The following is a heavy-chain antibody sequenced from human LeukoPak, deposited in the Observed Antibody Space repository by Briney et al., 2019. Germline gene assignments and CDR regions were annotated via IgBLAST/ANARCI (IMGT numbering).Heavy chain of an antibody. CDR3: AKDRGVVIRNLFDY. D-gene: IGHD3-3*01. V-gene: IGHV3-23*01. CDR2: IVGSGGST. Sequence: GGSLRLSCAASGFTFSSYAMSCVRQAPGKGLEWVSGIVGSGGSTYYADSVKGRFTISRDNSKNTLYLQMNSLRAEDTAVYYCAKDRGVVIRNLFDYWGQGTLVTVSS. CDR1: GFTFSSYA. J-gene: IGHJ4*02.